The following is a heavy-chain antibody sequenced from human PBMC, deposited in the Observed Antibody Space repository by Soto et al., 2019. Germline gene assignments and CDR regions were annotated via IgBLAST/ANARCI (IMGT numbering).Heavy chain of an antibody. V-gene: IGHV3-30*04. J-gene: IGHJ6*02. CDR1: ASTFSNYI. D-gene: IGHD2-15*01. Sequence: QLQLVESGGGVVQPGRSLRLSCAASASTFSNYIMHWVRQAPGKGLEWVAFISYDGSNSNYADFVEGRFTISRGNPKNMLYLQLSSLRPDDTAVYYCAGGDNYYALGVWGQGTTVTVSS. CDR2: ISYDGSNS. CDR3: AGGDNYYALGV.